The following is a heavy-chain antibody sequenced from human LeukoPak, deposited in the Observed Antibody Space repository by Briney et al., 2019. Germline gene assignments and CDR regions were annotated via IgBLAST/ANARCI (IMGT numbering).Heavy chain of an antibody. CDR3: ARGPLFYLDY. D-gene: IGHD2-21*01. V-gene: IGHV4-34*01. CDR1: GGSFSGYY. Sequence: PSETLSLTCAVYGGSFSGYYWSWIRQPPGKGLEWIGEINHSGSTNHNPSLKSRVTISVDTSKNQFSLKLSSVTAADTAVYYCARGPLFYLDYWGQGTLVTVSS. J-gene: IGHJ4*02. CDR2: INHSGST.